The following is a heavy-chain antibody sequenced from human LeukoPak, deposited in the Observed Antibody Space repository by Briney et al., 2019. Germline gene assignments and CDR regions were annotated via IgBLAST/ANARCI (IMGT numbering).Heavy chain of an antibody. V-gene: IGHV4-39*01. J-gene: IGHJ4*02. CDR2: VFYSGTA. CDR1: GGFISISTHY. D-gene: IGHD5-12*01. CDR3: ARSVRRGFNFDS. Sequence: PSETLSLTCSVSGGFISISTHYWGWIRQTPGKGLEWIGSVFYSGTAYFNPSLNSRLTISVDTSKNQFSLKLRSVTAADTAVYYCARSVRRGFNFDSWGQGTLVIVSS.